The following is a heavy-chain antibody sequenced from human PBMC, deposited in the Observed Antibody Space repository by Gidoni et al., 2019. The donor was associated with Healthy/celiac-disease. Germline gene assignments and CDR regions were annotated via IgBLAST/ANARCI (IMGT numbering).Heavy chain of an antibody. Sequence: QITLKESGPTLVKPTQTLTLTCTFPGFSLSTSGVGVGWIRQPPGKALEWLALIYWDDDKRYSPSLKSRLTITKDTSKNQVVLTMTNMDPVDTATYYCAHNSAFWSGYYWSRVVYFDYWGQGTLVTVSS. J-gene: IGHJ4*02. V-gene: IGHV2-5*02. CDR2: IYWDDDK. D-gene: IGHD3-3*01. CDR3: AHNSAFWSGYYWSRVVYFDY. CDR1: GFSLSTSGVG.